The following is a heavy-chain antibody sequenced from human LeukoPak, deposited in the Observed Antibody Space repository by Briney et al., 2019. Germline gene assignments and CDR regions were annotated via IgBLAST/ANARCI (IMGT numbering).Heavy chain of an antibody. CDR2: IKQDGSEK. J-gene: IGHJ4*02. CDR3: AKGVDSYTSGYRVFDY. Sequence: GGSLRLSCAASGFTLSSYWMSWVRQAPGKGLEWVANIKQDGSEKYYVDSVKGRFTISRDNAKNSLYLQMNSLRAEDTAVYYCAKGVDSYTSGYRVFDYWGQGTLVTVSS. D-gene: IGHD5-18*01. CDR1: GFTLSSYW. V-gene: IGHV3-7*05.